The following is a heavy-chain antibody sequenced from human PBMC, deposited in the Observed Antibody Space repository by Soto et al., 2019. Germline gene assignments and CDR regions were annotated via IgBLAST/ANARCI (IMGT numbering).Heavy chain of an antibody. V-gene: IGHV1-2*04. CDR3: AREIRYCSGGSCYSKGFDY. CDR2: INPNSGGT. CDR1: GYTFTGNY. D-gene: IGHD2-15*01. Sequence: GASVKLSCKASGYTFTGNYMHWVRQAPGQGLEWMGWINPNSGGTNYAQKFQGWVTMTRDTSISTAYMELSRLRSDDTAVYYCAREIRYCSGGSCYSKGFDYWGQGTLVTVSS. J-gene: IGHJ4*02.